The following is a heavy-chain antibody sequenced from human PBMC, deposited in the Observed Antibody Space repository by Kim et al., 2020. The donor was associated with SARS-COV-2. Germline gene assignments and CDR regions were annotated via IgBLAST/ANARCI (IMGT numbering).Heavy chain of an antibody. D-gene: IGHD3-10*01. V-gene: IGHV3-15*01. Sequence: GGSLRLSCAASGFTFSNAWMSWVRQAPGKGQERVGRIKSKNDGGTTDYAAPVTGRFTISRDDSKNTLYLQMNSLKTEDTAVYYCTTDWWLLTELLWFSATYGMDVGGQGTTFPVSS. CDR2: IKSKNDGGTT. CDR1: GFTFSNAW. CDR3: TTDWWLLTELLWFSATYGMDV. J-gene: IGHJ6*02.